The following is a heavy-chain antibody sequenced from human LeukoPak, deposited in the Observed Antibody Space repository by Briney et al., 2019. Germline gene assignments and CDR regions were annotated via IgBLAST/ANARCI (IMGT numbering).Heavy chain of an antibody. J-gene: IGHJ4*02. D-gene: IGHD6-6*01. CDR1: GXTFSTYA. Sequence: PGRSLRLSCAASGXTFSTYAMHWVRQAPGKGLEWVAIISYDGGSTSYADSVKGRFTTSRDNSKNTLYLQMSSLRTEDTAVYYCAKIEGSSSYYFDYWGQGTLVTVSS. CDR2: ISYDGGST. CDR3: AKIEGSSSYYFDY. V-gene: IGHV3-30*18.